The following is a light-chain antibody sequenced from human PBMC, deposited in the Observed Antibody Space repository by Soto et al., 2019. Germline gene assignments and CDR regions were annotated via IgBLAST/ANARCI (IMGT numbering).Light chain of an antibody. CDR2: AAS. CDR3: QKYFSAPWT. V-gene: IGKV1-27*01. J-gene: IGKJ1*01. CDR1: QAISNS. Sequence: DIQMTQSPSSLSASVGDRVTITRRASQAISNSLAWYQQKPGKVPKLLIYAASTLQSGVPSRFSGSGSGTDFTLTISSLQPEDVATYYCQKYFSAPWTFGQGTKVDIK.